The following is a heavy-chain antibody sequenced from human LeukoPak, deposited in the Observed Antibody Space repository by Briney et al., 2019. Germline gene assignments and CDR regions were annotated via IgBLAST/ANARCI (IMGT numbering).Heavy chain of an antibody. J-gene: IGHJ4*02. Sequence: ASVKVSCKASGYTFTDYYMHWVRQAPGQGFEWMGWINPNDGDTNYAQKVQVRVTMTRDTSISTAHMEVSRLRSDDPAVYYCARANFLYCSSSTCLFDYWGQGTLVTVSS. CDR1: GYTFTDYY. V-gene: IGHV1-2*02. D-gene: IGHD2-2*01. CDR2: INPNDGDT. CDR3: ARANFLYCSSSTCLFDY.